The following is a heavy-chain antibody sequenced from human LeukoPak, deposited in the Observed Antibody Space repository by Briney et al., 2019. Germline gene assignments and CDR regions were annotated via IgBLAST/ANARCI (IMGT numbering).Heavy chain of an antibody. CDR2: IYYSGST. Sequence: PSQTLSLTCTVSGDSISSGGYYWSWIRQHPGKGLEWIGYIYYSGSTYYNPSLKSRVTISVDTSKNQFSLKLSSVTAADTAVYYCARAVGSGSYNFDYWGQGTLVTVSS. CDR3: ARAVGSGSYNFDY. D-gene: IGHD3-10*01. V-gene: IGHV4-31*03. J-gene: IGHJ4*02. CDR1: GDSISSGGYY.